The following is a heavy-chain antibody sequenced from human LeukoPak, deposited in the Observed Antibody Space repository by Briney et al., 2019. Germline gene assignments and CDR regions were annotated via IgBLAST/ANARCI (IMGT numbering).Heavy chain of an antibody. D-gene: IGHD4-17*01. V-gene: IGHV3-33*01. CDR3: ARTVTTFAAVDY. CDR2: IWYDGSNK. J-gene: IGHJ4*02. Sequence: GGSLRLSCAASGFTFSSYGMHWVRQAPGKGLEWVAVIWYDGSNKYYADSVKGRFTISRDNSKNTLYLQMNSRRAEDTAVYYCARTVTTFAAVDYWGQGTLVTVSS. CDR1: GFTFSSYG.